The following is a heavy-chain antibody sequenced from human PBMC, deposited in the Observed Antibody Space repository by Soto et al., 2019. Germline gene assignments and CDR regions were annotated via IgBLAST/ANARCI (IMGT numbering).Heavy chain of an antibody. J-gene: IGHJ4*02. D-gene: IGHD3-10*01. CDR2: TYYRSKWYN. V-gene: IGHV6-1*01. Sequence: HTLSLTFSISGARVSSNSAAWNRIRQSPSRGLEWLGRTYYRSKWYNDYAVSVKSRITINPDTSKNQFSLQLNSVTPEDTAVYFCARSLGGFPRSNFDYWGQGTPVTVSS. CDR3: ARSLGGFPRSNFDY. CDR1: GARVSSNSAA.